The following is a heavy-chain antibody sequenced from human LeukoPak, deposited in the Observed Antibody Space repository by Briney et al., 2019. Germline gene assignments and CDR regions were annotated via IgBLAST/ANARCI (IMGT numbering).Heavy chain of an antibody. D-gene: IGHD1-26*01. CDR1: GFTFSSYS. CDR2: IYSGGST. V-gene: IGHV3-66*01. J-gene: IGHJ4*02. CDR3: ARGGSSVDY. Sequence: GGSLRLSCAASGFTFSSYSMNWVRQAPGKGLEWVSVIYSGGSTYYADSVKGRFTISRDNSKNTLYLQMNSLRAEDTAVYYCARGGSSVDYWGQGTLVTVSS.